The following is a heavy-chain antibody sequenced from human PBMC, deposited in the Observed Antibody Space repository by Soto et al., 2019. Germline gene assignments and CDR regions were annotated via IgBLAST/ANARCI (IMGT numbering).Heavy chain of an antibody. CDR1: GYTFTSYG. CDR2: ISAHNGNT. J-gene: IGHJ4*02. V-gene: IGHV1-18*01. Sequence: QVHLVQSGAEVKKPGASVKVSCKASGYTFTSYGITWVRQAPGQGLEWMGWISAHNGNTDYAQKLQGRVIVTRDTSTGTACMELRSMRSDDSAVYYCARGGYGDYWGQGALVTVSS. D-gene: IGHD1-1*01. CDR3: ARGGYGDY.